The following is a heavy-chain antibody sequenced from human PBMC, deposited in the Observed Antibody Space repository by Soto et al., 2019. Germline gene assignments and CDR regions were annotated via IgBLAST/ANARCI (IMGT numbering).Heavy chain of an antibody. CDR3: ARGSGSSYYYYGMDV. CDR1: GFTVSSNY. D-gene: IGHD1-26*01. Sequence: GGSLRLSCAASGFTVSSNYMSWVRQAPGKGLEWVSVIYSGGSTYYADSVKGRFTISRDNSKNTLYLQMNSLRAEDTAVYYCARGSGSSYYYYGMDVWGQGXTVTVSS. V-gene: IGHV3-53*01. CDR2: IYSGGST. J-gene: IGHJ6*02.